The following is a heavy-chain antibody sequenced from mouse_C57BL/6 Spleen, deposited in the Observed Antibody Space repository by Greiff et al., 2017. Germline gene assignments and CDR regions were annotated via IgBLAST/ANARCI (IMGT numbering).Heavy chain of an antibody. J-gene: IGHJ4*01. V-gene: IGHV1-4*01. CDR1: GYTFTSYT. CDR2: INPSSGYT. Sequence: VKLVESGAELARPGASVKMSCKASGYTFTSYTMHWVKQRPGQGLEWIGYINPSSGYTKYNQKFKDKATLTADKSSSTAYMQLSSLTSEDSAVYYCARSPYDSYAMDYWGQGTSVTVSS. CDR3: ARSPYDSYAMDY.